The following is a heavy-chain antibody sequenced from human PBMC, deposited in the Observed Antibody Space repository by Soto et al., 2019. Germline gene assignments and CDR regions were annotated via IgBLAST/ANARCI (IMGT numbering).Heavy chain of an antibody. CDR1: GYTFTSYG. D-gene: IGHD6-13*01. Sequence: ASVKVSCKASGYTFTSYGISWVRQAPGQGLEWMGWISAYNGNTNYAQKLQGRVTTTTDTSTSTAYMELRSLRSDDTAVYYCARDWGSSWYTAVLRAQYYFDYWGQGTLVTVSS. CDR2: ISAYNGNT. V-gene: IGHV1-18*01. J-gene: IGHJ4*02. CDR3: ARDWGSSWYTAVLRAQYYFDY.